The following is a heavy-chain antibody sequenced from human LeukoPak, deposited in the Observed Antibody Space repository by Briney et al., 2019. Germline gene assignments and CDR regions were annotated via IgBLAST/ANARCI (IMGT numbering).Heavy chain of an antibody. CDR3: AKDDEYYDFWSGYSPVNWFDP. D-gene: IGHD3-3*01. J-gene: IGHJ5*02. Sequence: GGSLRLSCAASGFTFSQYSMNWVRQAPGKGLEWVSYISSSSGTIYYADSVKGRFTISRDNSKNTLYLQMNSLRAEDTAVYYCAKDDEYYDFWSGYSPVNWFDPWGQGTLVTVSS. V-gene: IGHV3-48*01. CDR2: ISSSSGTI. CDR1: GFTFSQYS.